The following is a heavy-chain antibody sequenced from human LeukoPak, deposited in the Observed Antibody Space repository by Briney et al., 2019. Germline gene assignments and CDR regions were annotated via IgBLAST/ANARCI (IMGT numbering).Heavy chain of an antibody. J-gene: IGHJ3*01. CDR1: GSSISSGGEY. CDR2: VYYSGST. D-gene: IGHD3-22*01. V-gene: IGHV4-31*03. CDR3: ARERTAYYYDRSGFPEGAFDV. Sequence: SQTLSLTCTVSGSSISSGGEYWSWLRHLPGKGLEWIGYVYYSGSTYYNPSLESRITMSVDTTENQFSLKLTSVTAADTAVYYCARERTAYYYDRSGFPEGAFDVWGQGTMVTVSS.